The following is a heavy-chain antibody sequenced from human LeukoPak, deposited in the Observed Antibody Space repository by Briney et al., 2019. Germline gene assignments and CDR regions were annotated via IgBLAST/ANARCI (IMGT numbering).Heavy chain of an antibody. J-gene: IGHJ4*02. Sequence: GRSLRLSCAASGFTFSSYGMHWVRQAPGKGLEWVAVIWYDGSNKYYADSVKGRFTISRDNSKNTPYLQMNSLRAEDTAVYYCAKDLRYPVYYFDYWGQGTLVTVSS. CDR3: AKDLRYPVYYFDY. CDR1: GFTFSSYG. V-gene: IGHV3-33*06. CDR2: IWYDGSNK. D-gene: IGHD3-10*01.